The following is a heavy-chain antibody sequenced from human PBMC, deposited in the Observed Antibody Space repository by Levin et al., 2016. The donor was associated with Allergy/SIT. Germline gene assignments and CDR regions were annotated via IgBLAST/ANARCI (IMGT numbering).Heavy chain of an antibody. CDR1: GFAFSDFG. CDR2: ISSSSNPI. V-gene: IGHV3-48*02. Sequence: GESLKISCVASGFAFSDFGINWVRQAPGKGLEWVAYISSSSNPIYYSDSVKGRFTISRDNARNSLTLQMNSLRDEDTAVYYCTRDRHSDCWGQGTLVTVSS. CDR3: TRDRHSDC. J-gene: IGHJ4*02.